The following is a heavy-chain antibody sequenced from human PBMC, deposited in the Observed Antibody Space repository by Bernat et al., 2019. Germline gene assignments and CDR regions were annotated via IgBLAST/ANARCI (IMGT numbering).Heavy chain of an antibody. D-gene: IGHD4-17*01. CDR2: IYSGGST. CDR1: GFTVSSNY. CDR3: ARGDDYGDPSVYFDY. Sequence: EVQLVETGGGLIQPGGSLRLSCAASGFTVSSNYMSWVRQAPGKGLEWVSVIYSGGSTYYADSVKGRFTISRDNSKNTLYLQMNSLRAEDTAVYYCARGDDYGDPSVYFDYWGQGTLVTVSS. J-gene: IGHJ4*02. V-gene: IGHV3-53*02.